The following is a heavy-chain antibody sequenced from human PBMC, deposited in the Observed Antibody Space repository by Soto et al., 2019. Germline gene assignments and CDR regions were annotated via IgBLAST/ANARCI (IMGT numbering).Heavy chain of an antibody. CDR3: ARSIDIAVADYFDY. J-gene: IGHJ4*02. D-gene: IGHD6-19*01. Sequence: ASVKVSRMASGHTSTSYGISWERQAPGQGLEWMGWISAYNGNTNYAQKLQGRVTMTTDTSTSTAYMELRSLRSDDTAVYYCARSIDIAVADYFDYWGQGTLVTVSS. CDR1: GHTSTSYG. V-gene: IGHV1-18*01. CDR2: ISAYNGNT.